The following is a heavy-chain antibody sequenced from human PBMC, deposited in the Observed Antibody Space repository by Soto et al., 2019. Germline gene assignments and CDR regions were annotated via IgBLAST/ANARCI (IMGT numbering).Heavy chain of an antibody. J-gene: IGHJ4*02. CDR1: GGSFSGYY. D-gene: IGHD3-10*01. CDR2: INHSGST. CDR3: ARAKITRLFDY. V-gene: IGHV4-34*01. Sequence: SETLSLTCAVYGGSFSGYYWTWIRQPPGTGLEWIGEINHSGSTNYNPSLKSRVTISVDTSKNQFSLKLTSVTAADTAVYYCARAKITRLFDYWGQGTLVTVSA.